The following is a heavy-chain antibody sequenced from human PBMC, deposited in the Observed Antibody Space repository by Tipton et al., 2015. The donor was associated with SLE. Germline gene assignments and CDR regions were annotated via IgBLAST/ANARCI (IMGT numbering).Heavy chain of an antibody. J-gene: IGHJ4*02. D-gene: IGHD6-19*01. CDR1: GDSITSYY. V-gene: IGHV4-59*01. CDR2: IYYNGHT. Sequence: GLVKPSETLSLTCTVSGDSITSYYWNWIRQPPGKGLEWIGYIYYNGHTNYSPSLKSRVTLSVDTSKNQFSLKLSSVTAADTAVYYCARGEAGDYWGQGTLVTVSS. CDR3: ARGEAGDY.